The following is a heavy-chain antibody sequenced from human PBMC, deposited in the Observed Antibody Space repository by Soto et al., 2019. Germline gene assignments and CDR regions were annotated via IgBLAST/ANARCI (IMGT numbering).Heavy chain of an antibody. J-gene: IGHJ6*02. CDR3: ARVQYYDLWSGSSVRPFRFSIDV. Sequence: SETLSLTCSVYGGSFNYYYWSWIRQPPGKGLEWIGEIHHSGSTNYNPSLKSRVTISIETSKNRFSLKLSSVTAADTAVYYCARVQYYDLWSGSSVRPFRFSIDVRGQGTTVTVSS. D-gene: IGHD3-3*01. V-gene: IGHV4-34*01. CDR2: IHHSGST. CDR1: GGSFNYYY.